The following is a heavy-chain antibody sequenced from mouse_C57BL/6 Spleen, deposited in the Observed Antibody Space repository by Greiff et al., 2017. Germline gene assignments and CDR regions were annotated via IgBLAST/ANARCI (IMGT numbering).Heavy chain of an antibody. D-gene: IGHD1-1*01. CDR3: ARGGSSYGFPFYYAMDY. CDR1: GYTFTSYW. Sequence: QVQLQQPGAELVKPGASVTLSCKASGYTFTSYWMRWVKQRPGQGLEWIGMIHPNSGSTNYNEQLQSKATLTVDKSYSTAYMQLSSLTSEDSAVYYCARGGSSYGFPFYYAMDYWGQGTSVTVSS. CDR2: IHPNSGST. J-gene: IGHJ4*01. V-gene: IGHV1-64*01.